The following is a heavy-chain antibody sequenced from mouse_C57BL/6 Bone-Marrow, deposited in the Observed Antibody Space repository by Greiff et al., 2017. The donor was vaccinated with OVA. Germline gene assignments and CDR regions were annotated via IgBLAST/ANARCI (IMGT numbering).Heavy chain of an antibody. CDR2: IHPNSGST. J-gene: IGHJ1*03. CDR1: GYTFTSYW. CDR3: ARIPYYYGSSHWYFDV. D-gene: IGHD1-1*01. Sequence: QVQLQQPGAELVKPGASVKLSCKASGYTFTSYWMHWVKQRPGQGLEWIGMIHPNSGSTNYNEKFKSKATLTVDKSSSTAYMQLSSLTSEDSAVYYGARIPYYYGSSHWYFDVWGTGTTVTVSS. V-gene: IGHV1-64*01.